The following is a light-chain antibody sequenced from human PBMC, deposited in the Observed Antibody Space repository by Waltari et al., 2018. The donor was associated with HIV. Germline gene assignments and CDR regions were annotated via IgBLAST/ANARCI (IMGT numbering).Light chain of an antibody. CDR1: SSDVGGYNY. CDR3: SSFTRSSTRV. J-gene: IGLJ3*02. CDR2: DVG. Sequence: QSALTQPPSASGSPGQSVTISCTGASSDVGGYNYVSWYQQHPGKAPKLMIYDVGKRPSGVSNRFSGSKSGNTASLAVSGLRAEDEADYYCSSFTRSSTRVFGGGTKLTVL. V-gene: IGLV2-14*03.